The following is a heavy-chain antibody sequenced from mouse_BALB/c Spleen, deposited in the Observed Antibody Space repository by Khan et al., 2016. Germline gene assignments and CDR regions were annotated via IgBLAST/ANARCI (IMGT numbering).Heavy chain of an antibody. J-gene: IGHJ1*01. CDR2: ISYSGST. V-gene: IGHV3-2*02. D-gene: IGHD1-1*01. CDR1: GYSITSDYA. Sequence: EVQLQEAGPGLVKPSQSLSLTCTVTGYSITSDYAWNWIRQFPGNKLEWMGYISYSGSTSYNPSLKSRISITRDTSKNQFFLQLNSVTTEDTATYYGARSGSYSSSYNWYFDVWGAGTTVTVSS. CDR3: ARSGSYSSSYNWYFDV.